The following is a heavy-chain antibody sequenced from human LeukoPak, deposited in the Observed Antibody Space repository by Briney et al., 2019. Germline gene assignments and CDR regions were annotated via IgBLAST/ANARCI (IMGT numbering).Heavy chain of an antibody. CDR1: GGSISSSSYY. CDR3: ARLAVAGTAPSGAKDY. V-gene: IGHV4-39*07. J-gene: IGHJ4*02. D-gene: IGHD6-19*01. Sequence: PSETLSLTCTVSGGSISSSSYYWGWIRQPPGKGLEWIGEINHSGSTNYNPSLKSRVTISVDTSKNQFSLKLSSVTAADTAVYYCARLAVAGTAPSGAKDYWGQGTLVTVSS. CDR2: INHSGST.